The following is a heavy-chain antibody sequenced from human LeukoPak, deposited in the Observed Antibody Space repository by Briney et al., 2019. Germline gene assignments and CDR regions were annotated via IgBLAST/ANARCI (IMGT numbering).Heavy chain of an antibody. V-gene: IGHV3-64*01. J-gene: IGHJ6*02. CDR2: ISSNGGST. D-gene: IGHD1-1*01. Sequence: ASLRLSCAASGFTFSSYAMHWVRQAPGKGLEYVSAISSNGGSTYYANSVKGRFTISRDNSKNTLYLQMGSLRAEDMAVYYCARSTHGYYYYGMDVWGQGTTVTVSS. CDR1: GFTFSSYA. CDR3: ARSTHGYYYYGMDV.